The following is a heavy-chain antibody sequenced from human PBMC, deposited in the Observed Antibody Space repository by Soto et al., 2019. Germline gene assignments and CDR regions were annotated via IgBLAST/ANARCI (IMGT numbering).Heavy chain of an antibody. CDR3: ARDPGSSWYPIDY. CDR2: IWYDGSNK. D-gene: IGHD6-13*01. Sequence: QVQLVESGGGVVQPGRSLRLSCAASGFTFSSYGMHWVRQAPGKGLEWVAVIWYDGSNKYYVDSVKGRFIISRDNSKNTLYLQMNSLRAEDTAVNYCARDPGSSWYPIDYWGQGTLVTVSS. J-gene: IGHJ4*02. V-gene: IGHV3-33*01. CDR1: GFTFSSYG.